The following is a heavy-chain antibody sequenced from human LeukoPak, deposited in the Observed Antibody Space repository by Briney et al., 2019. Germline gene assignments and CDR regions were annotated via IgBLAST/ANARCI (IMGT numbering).Heavy chain of an antibody. D-gene: IGHD2-2*01. V-gene: IGHV1-8*01. CDR1: GYTFTSYD. Sequence: ASVKVSCKAPGYTFTSYDMNWVRQATGQGLEWMGGMNPNSGNTGYAQKFQGRVTMTRNTSISTAYMELSSLRSEDTAVYYCARGGVPAGLGLNWFDPWGQGTLVTASS. J-gene: IGHJ5*02. CDR2: MNPNSGNT. CDR3: ARGGVPAGLGLNWFDP.